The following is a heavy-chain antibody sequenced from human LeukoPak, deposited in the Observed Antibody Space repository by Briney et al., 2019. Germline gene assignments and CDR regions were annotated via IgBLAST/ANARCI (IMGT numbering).Heavy chain of an antibody. J-gene: IGHJ4*02. CDR1: GFSFRDHY. V-gene: IGHV3-11*03. Sequence: GGSLRLSCEASGFSFRDHYMSWIRQAPGKGLEWVSYISSSGTYTNSADSVKGRFTISRDYPKNSLYLQMSSLRAEDTAVYYCARQGGDILTGYLDYWGQGTLVTVSS. CDR2: ISSSGTYT. D-gene: IGHD3-9*01. CDR3: ARQGGDILTGYLDY.